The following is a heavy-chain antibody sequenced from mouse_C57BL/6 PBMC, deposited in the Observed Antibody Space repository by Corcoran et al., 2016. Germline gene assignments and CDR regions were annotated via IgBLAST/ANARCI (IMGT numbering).Heavy chain of an antibody. CDR3: AKERLYDYDDAMDY. J-gene: IGHJ4*01. CDR2: INPNNGGT. D-gene: IGHD2-4*01. Sequence: EVQLQQSGPELVKPGASVKISCKASGYMFTDYYMNWVKQSHGKSLEWIGDINPNNGGTSYNQKFKGKATLTVDKSSSTAYMELRSLTSEDSAVYYCAKERLYDYDDAMDYWGQGTSVTVSS. CDR1: GYMFTDYY. V-gene: IGHV1-26*01.